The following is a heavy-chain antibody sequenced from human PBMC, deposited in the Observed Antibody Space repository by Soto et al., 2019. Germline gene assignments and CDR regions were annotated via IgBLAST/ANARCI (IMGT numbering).Heavy chain of an antibody. CDR3: VNDLPTGEWC. D-gene: IGHD2-8*01. Sequence: LRLSCSGSGFTFSGHTMYWVRQAPGKGLEYVSAIGPNGGGAYYADSVKGRFSISRDNSKNTLYLQMSSLRPEDSAPYYCVNDLPTGEWCWGQGTLVTVSS. J-gene: IGHJ4*02. CDR1: GFTFSGHT. CDR2: IGPNGGGA. V-gene: IGHV3-64D*06.